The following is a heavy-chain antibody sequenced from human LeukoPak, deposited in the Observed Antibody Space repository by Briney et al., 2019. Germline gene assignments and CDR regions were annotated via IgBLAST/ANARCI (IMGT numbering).Heavy chain of an antibody. CDR3: AKATVDSGSYRGMDV. V-gene: IGHV3-23*01. CDR1: GFTFSSYA. J-gene: IGHJ6*02. CDR2: ISGSGGST. Sequence: GGSLRLSCVASGFTFSSYAMSWVRQAPGKGLEWVSTISGSGGSTYYADSVKGRFTISRDDSKNTLYLQMNSLRAEDTAVYYCAKATVDSGSYRGMDVWGQGTTVTVSS. D-gene: IGHD1-26*01.